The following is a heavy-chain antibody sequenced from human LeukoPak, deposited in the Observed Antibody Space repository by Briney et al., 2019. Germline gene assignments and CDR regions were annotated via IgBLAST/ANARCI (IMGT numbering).Heavy chain of an antibody. J-gene: IGHJ5*02. CDR1: GYSFISYW. CDR3: ARHHDYSLSTYFDP. V-gene: IGHV5-51*01. CDR2: ICPRDSDT. Sequence: GESLKISCKGSGYSFISYWIGWVRPMPGKGVECVGIICPRDSDTRYSPSFQGRVTISADKSISTAYLQWSSLEASDTAMYYCARHHDYSLSTYFDPWGQGSLVTVSS. D-gene: IGHD4-11*01.